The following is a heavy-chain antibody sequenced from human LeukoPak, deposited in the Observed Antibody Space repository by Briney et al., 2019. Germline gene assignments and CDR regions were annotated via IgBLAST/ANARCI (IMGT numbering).Heavy chain of an antibody. J-gene: IGHJ2*01. CDR1: GGSTSSGSYD. V-gene: IGHV4-31*11. D-gene: IGHD3-3*01. CDR3: ARALQTPSGYVWHFAL. Sequence: SETLSLTCAASGGSTSSGSYDWSWIRQHPGKGMEWIGYMSYSGSAYYNPSLRSRVSISVDTHRSLYSLKLSSVTAADTAVYYCARALQTPSGYVWHFALWGRGTLVTVSS. CDR2: MSYSGSA.